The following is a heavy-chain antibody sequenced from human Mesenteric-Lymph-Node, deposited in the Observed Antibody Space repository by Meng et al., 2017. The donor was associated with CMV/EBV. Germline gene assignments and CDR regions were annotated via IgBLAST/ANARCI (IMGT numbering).Heavy chain of an antibody. CDR1: GYTFTSYG. Sequence: ASVKVSCKASGYTFTSYGISWVRQAPGQGLEWMGWISAYNGNTNYAQKLQGRVTMTTDTSTSTAYMELRSLRSDDTAVYYCARPYSSSWNGYNWFDPWGQGTLVTVSS. J-gene: IGHJ5*02. D-gene: IGHD6-13*01. CDR3: ARPYSSSWNGYNWFDP. V-gene: IGHV1-18*01. CDR2: ISAYNGNT.